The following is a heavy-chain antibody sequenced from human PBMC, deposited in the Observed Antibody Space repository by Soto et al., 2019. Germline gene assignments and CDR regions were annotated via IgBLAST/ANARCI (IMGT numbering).Heavy chain of an antibody. D-gene: IGHD1-20*01. Sequence: QMQLVQSGAEVKKPGTSVKVSCKASGFTFTSSTMQWGRQARGQRLEWIGWIVLDNGRTSYAQKLQDRVTITRDTSASTVYMELSSLRSEDTAVYYCEAGYLGWPTEKWGQGTLVTVSS. V-gene: IGHV1-58*02. CDR2: IVLDNGRT. CDR1: GFTFTSST. CDR3: EAGYLGWPTEK. J-gene: IGHJ4*02.